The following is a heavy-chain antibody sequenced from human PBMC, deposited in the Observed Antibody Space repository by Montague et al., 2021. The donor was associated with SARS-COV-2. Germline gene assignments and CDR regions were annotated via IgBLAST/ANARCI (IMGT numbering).Heavy chain of an antibody. D-gene: IGHD6-13*01. CDR1: GFPLSTSGMC. Sequence: VKPTQTLTMTCTFSGFPLSTSGMCVSWIRQPPGKALGWLARIDWDDDKYYSTSLKTRLTISKDTSKNQVVLTMTNMDPVDTATYYCARILVAAAGSPFDPWGQGTLVTVAS. J-gene: IGHJ5*02. V-gene: IGHV2-70*11. CDR2: IDWDDDK. CDR3: ARILVAAAGSPFDP.